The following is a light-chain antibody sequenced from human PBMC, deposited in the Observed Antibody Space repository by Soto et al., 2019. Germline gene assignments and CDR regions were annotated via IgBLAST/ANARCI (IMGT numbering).Light chain of an antibody. CDR2: KAS. V-gene: IGKV1-5*03. CDR1: QSISSW. J-gene: IGKJ1*01. CDR3: QQYNDNWT. Sequence: DIQMTQSPSTLSASVGDRVTITCRASQSISSWLAWYQQKPGTAPKLLIYKASTLQSGVPSRFSGSGSGTEFTLTISSLQPDDSATYYPQQYNDNWTFGQGTKVDIK.